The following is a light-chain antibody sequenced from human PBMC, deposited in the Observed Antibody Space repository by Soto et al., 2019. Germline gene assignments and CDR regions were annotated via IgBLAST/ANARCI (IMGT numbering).Light chain of an antibody. CDR2: GAS. CDR3: QQYGSSPWT. Sequence: EIGLTQSPGTLSLSPGERATLSCRASESVASSYLAWYQQKPGQAPRLLMYGASSRATGIPDRFSGSGSGTDFTLTITRLQPEDFAVYYCQQYGSSPWTSGQGTKVDIK. V-gene: IGKV3-20*01. CDR1: ESVASSY. J-gene: IGKJ1*01.